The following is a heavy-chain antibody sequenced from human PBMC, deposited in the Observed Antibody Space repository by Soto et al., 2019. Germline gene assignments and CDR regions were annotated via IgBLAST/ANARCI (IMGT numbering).Heavy chain of an antibody. V-gene: IGHV3-49*04. J-gene: IGHJ5*02. Sequence: PGGSLRLSCTASGFTFGDYAMSWVRQAPGKGLEWVGFIRSKAYGGTTEYAASVKGRFTISRDDSKSIAYLQRNSLTTEDTAVYYCTRDGGWNQRNWFDPWGQGTLVTVSS. CDR2: IRSKAYGGTT. CDR1: GFTFGDYA. D-gene: IGHD1-1*01. CDR3: TRDGGWNQRNWFDP.